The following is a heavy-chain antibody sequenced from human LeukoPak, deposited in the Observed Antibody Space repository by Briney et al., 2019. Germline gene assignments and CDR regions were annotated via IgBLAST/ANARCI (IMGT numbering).Heavy chain of an antibody. V-gene: IGHV3-33*01. CDR3: ARGSLLRFLEWLKDYYGMDV. D-gene: IGHD3-3*01. J-gene: IGHJ6*02. Sequence: GRSLRLSCAASGFTFSSYGMHWVRQAPGKGLEWVAVIWYDGSNKYYADSVKGRFTISRDNSKNTLYLQMNSLRAEDTAVYYCARGSLLRFLEWLKDYYGMDVWGQGTTVTVSS. CDR2: IWYDGSNK. CDR1: GFTFSSYG.